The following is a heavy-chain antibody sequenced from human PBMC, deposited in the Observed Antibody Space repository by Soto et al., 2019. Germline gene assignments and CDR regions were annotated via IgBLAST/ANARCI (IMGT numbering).Heavy chain of an antibody. Sequence: GGSLRLSCAASGFTFDDYTMHWVRQAPGKGLEWVSLISWDGGSTYYADSVKGRFTISRDNAKNSLYLQMNSLRAEDTALYYCAKDSSGYRVGHYYYYMDVWGKGTTVTVSS. CDR3: AKDSSGYRVGHYYYYMDV. D-gene: IGHD5-12*01. CDR2: ISWDGGST. V-gene: IGHV3-43*01. J-gene: IGHJ6*03. CDR1: GFTFDDYT.